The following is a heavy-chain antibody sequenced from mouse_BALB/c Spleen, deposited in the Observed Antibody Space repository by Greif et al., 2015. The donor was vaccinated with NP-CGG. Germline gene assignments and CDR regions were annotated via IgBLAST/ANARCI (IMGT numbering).Heavy chain of an antibody. V-gene: IGHV1-5*01. D-gene: IGHD2-4*01. CDR1: GYTFTSYW. CDR2: IYPGNSDT. Sequence: VQLQQSGTVLARPGASAKMSCKASGYTFTSYWMHWVKQRPGQGLEWIGAIYPGNSDTSYNQKFKGKAKLTAVTSTSTAYMELSSLTNEDSAVYYCTRGDYYYAMDYWGQGTSVTVSS. J-gene: IGHJ4*01. CDR3: TRGDYYYAMDY.